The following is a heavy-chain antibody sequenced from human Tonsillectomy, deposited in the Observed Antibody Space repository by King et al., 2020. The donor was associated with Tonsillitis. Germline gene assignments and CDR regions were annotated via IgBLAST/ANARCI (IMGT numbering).Heavy chain of an antibody. Sequence: VQLVESGGGLVKAGGSLRLSCEASGFTFSSYSMNWGRQAPGKGLEWGSSISSSSRYTYYAYSLKGHFTISSDNAKTSLYLQMNSLRAEDTAVYYCARGVRFAYTSSWYGFDYWGQGTLVTVST. CDR1: GFTFSSYS. CDR2: ISSSSRYT. V-gene: IGHV3-21*01. D-gene: IGHD6-13*01. CDR3: ARGVRFAYTSSWYGFDY. J-gene: IGHJ4*02.